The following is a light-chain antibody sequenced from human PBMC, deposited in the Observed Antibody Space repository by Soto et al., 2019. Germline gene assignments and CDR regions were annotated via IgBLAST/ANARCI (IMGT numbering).Light chain of an antibody. V-gene: IGLV2-14*03. CDR3: CSYTSSSVF. Sequence: QSALTQPASVSGSPGQSITISCTGTSSDIGGYGFVSWYQQHPGKAPQLMIYDVSNRPSGVSRRFSGSQSGNMASLTISGLQAEDEATYFCCSYTSSSVFFGGGTQLTVL. CDR1: SSDIGGYGF. J-gene: IGLJ2*01. CDR2: DVS.